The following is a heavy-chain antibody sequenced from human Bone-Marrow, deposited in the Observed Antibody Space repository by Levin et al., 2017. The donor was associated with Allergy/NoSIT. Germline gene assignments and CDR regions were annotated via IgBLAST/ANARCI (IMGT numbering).Heavy chain of an antibody. CDR2: IKQDGSTK. J-gene: IGHJ4*02. D-gene: IGHD6-19*01. CDR1: GFTFTDFW. V-gene: IGHV3-7*03. Sequence: GGSLRLSCAASGFTFTDFWMAWVRQAPGKGLEWVASIKQDGSTKNYVDSVKGRFAISRDNAKNSLDLQMNSLRPEDTAVYYCATIWRGASGSSRWGQGTLVTVSS. CDR3: ATIWRGASGSSR.